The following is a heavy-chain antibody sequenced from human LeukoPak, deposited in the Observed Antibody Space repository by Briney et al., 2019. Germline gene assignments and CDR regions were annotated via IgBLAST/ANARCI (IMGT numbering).Heavy chain of an antibody. Sequence: SETLSLTCTVSGGSISSYYWSWIRQPPGKGLEWIGYIYYSGSTNYSPSLKSRVTISVNTSKNQFSLKLSSETAADTAVYYCARDKGYYYDSSGYYPGSNYYYGMDVWGQGTTVTVSS. CDR1: GGSISSYY. V-gene: IGHV4-59*01. CDR3: ARDKGYYYDSSGYYPGSNYYYGMDV. CDR2: IYYSGST. J-gene: IGHJ6*02. D-gene: IGHD3-22*01.